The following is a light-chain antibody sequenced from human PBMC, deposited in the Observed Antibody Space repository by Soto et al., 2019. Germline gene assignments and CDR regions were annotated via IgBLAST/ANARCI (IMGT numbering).Light chain of an antibody. CDR1: QTVSSRY. Sequence: EIVLTQSPGTLSLSPGEIATLSCRASQTVSSRYLAWYQQKPGQAPRLLVYGASTRATGIPDRFSGSGSGTEFTLTIGRLEPEDSAMYYCQQYGSSLPWTFGQGTRVEIK. V-gene: IGKV3-20*01. CDR3: QQYGSSLPWT. J-gene: IGKJ1*01. CDR2: GAS.